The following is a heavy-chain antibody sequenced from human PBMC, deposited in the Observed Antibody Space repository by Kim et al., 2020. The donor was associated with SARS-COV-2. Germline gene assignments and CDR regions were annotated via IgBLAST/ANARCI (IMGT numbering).Heavy chain of an antibody. J-gene: IGHJ5*02. V-gene: IGHV4-34*01. Sequence: SETLSLTCAVYGGSFSGYYWSWIRQPPGKGREWIGEINHSGSTNYNPSLKSRVTISVDTSKNQFSLKLSSVTAADTAVYYCARAKRGETIQYLRFLEWLNNGFDPWGQGTLVTVSS. D-gene: IGHD3-3*01. CDR2: INHSGST. CDR1: GGSFSGYY. CDR3: ARAKRGETIQYLRFLEWLNNGFDP.